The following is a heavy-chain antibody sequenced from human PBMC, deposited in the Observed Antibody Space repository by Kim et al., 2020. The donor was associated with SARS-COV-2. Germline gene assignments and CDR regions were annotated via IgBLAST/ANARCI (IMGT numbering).Heavy chain of an antibody. J-gene: IGHJ6*03. D-gene: IGHD3-10*01. V-gene: IGHV4-34*01. Sequence: SETLSLTCAVYGGSFSGYYWSWIRQPPGKGLEWIGEINHSGSTNYNPSLKSRVTISVDTSKNQFSLKLSSVTAADTAVYYCSGGSGTRPTRMDVWGKGTTVTVSS. CDR3: SGGSGTRPTRMDV. CDR1: GGSFSGYY. CDR2: INHSGST.